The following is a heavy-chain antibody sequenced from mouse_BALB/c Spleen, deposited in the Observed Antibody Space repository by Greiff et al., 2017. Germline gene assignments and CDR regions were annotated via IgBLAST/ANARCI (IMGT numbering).Heavy chain of an antibody. CDR1: GFTFSSYT. V-gene: IGHV5-12-2*01. Sequence: DVQLVESGGGLVQPGGSLKLSCAASGFTFSSYTMSWVRQTPEKRLEWVAYISNGGGSTYYPDTVKGRFTISRDNAKNTLYLQMTSLKSEDTAMYYCARHYGSRGYFDVWGAGTTVTVSS. D-gene: IGHD1-1*01. J-gene: IGHJ1*01. CDR3: ARHYGSRGYFDV. CDR2: ISNGGGST.